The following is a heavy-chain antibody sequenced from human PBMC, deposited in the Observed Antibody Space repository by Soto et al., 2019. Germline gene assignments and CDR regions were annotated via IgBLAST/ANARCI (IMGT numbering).Heavy chain of an antibody. CDR2: INPNSGGT. J-gene: IGHJ4*02. Sequence: QVQLVQSGAEVKKPGSSVKVSCKASGGTFSSYAFSWVRQAPGQGLEWMGWINPNSGGTNYAQKFQGRVTMTRDTSISTAYMELSRLRSDDTAVYYCARDGGYYDSSGYYSFDYWGQGTLVTVSS. V-gene: IGHV1-2*02. CDR3: ARDGGYYDSSGYYSFDY. CDR1: GGTFSSYA. D-gene: IGHD3-22*01.